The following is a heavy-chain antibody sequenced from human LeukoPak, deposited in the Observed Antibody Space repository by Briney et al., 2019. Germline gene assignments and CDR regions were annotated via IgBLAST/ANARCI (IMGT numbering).Heavy chain of an antibody. CDR2: ISSSGSTI. J-gene: IGHJ3*02. CDR3: ARTRVVPAAIPDAFDI. Sequence: PGGSLRLSCAASGFTFSDYYMSWIRQAPGKGLEWVSYISSSGSTIYYADSVKGRFTISRDNAKNSLYLQMNSLRTEDTAVYYCARTRVVPAAIPDAFDIWGQGQWSPSLQ. D-gene: IGHD2-2*01. V-gene: IGHV3-11*04. CDR1: GFTFSDYY.